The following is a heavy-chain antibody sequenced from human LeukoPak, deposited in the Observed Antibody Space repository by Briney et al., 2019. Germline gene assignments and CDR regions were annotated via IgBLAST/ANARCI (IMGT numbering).Heavy chain of an antibody. V-gene: IGHV1-69*05. CDR3: ARALYYYGSGSWGCFDH. CDR1: GGTFSSYA. J-gene: IGHJ4*02. CDR2: IIPIFGTA. D-gene: IGHD3-10*01. Sequence: SVKVSCKASGGTFSSYAISWVRQAPGQGLEWMGGIIPIFGTANYAQKFQGRVTITTDESTSTAYMELSSLRSEDTAVYYCARALYYYGSGSWGCFDHWGQGTLVTVSS.